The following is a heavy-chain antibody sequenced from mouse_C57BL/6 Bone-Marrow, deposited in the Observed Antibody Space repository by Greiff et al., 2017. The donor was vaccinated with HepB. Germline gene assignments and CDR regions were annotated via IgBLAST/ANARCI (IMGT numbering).Heavy chain of an antibody. CDR1: GYPFTSYW. Sequence: EVKLVEPGTVLARPGASVKMSCKTSGYPFTSYWMHWVKQRPGQGLEWIGAIYPENSDTSYNQKFKGKAKLTAVTSASTAYMELSSLTNEDAAVYYCSRGLRFDYWGQGTTLTVSS. V-gene: IGHV1-5*01. CDR2: IYPENSDT. CDR3: SRGLRFDY. J-gene: IGHJ2*01.